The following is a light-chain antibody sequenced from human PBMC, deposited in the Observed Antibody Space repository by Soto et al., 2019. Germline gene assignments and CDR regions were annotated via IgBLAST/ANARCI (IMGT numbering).Light chain of an antibody. CDR1: QSVSSSY. Sequence: EIVLTQSPATLCVSPGERATLSCRASQSVSSSYLAWYQQKPGQAPRLLIYGASSRATGIPARFSGSGSGTEFTLTISSLQSEDYAVYYCHQYNNWPPWTFGQGTKVDI. CDR3: HQYNNWPPWT. J-gene: IGKJ1*01. CDR2: GAS. V-gene: IGKV3-15*01.